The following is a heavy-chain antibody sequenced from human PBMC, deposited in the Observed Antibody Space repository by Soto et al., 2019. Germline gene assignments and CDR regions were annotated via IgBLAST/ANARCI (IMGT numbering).Heavy chain of an antibody. CDR3: ARDPTKVQSYFDY. CDR1: GFRFRDYW. V-gene: IGHV3-7*01. CDR2: IKQDESDK. J-gene: IGHJ4*02. Sequence: PGGSLRLSCAVSGFRFRDYWMSWVRQAPGKGLEWVANIKQDESDKYYVDSVKGRFTISRDNAKNSLYLQMNSLRAEDTAVYYCARDPTKVQSYFDYWGQGTLVTVSS.